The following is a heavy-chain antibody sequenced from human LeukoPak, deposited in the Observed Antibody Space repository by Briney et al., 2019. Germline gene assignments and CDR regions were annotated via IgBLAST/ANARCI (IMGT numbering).Heavy chain of an antibody. J-gene: IGHJ4*02. CDR2: INSDGSST. D-gene: IGHD5-18*01. CDR1: GFTFSSYW. V-gene: IGHV3-74*01. CDR3: ARGFNYGYYLD. Sequence: GGSLRLSCAASGFTFSSYWMHWVRQAPGKGLVWVSRINSDGSSTSYADSVKGRFTISRDNAKNTLYLQMNSLRAEDTAVYYCARGFNYGYYLDWGQGTLVTVSS.